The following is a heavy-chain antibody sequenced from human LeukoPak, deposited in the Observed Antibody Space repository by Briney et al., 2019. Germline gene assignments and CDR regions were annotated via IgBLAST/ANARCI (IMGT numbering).Heavy chain of an antibody. CDR1: RYTSTSYD. D-gene: IGHD3-16*02. CDR2: MNPNSGNT. J-gene: IGHJ3*02. V-gene: IGHV1-8*01. Sequence: ASVKVSCKASRYTSTSYDINWVRQATGQGLEWMGWMNPNSGNTGYAQKFQGRVTMTRNTSISTAYMELSSLRSEDTAVYYCARDYVWGSYRFDAFDIWGQGTMVTVSS. CDR3: ARDYVWGSYRFDAFDI.